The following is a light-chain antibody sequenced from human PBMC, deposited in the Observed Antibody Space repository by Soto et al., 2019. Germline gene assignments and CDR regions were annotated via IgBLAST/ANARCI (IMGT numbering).Light chain of an antibody. J-gene: IGKJ1*01. CDR1: QSIFRS. CDR2: AAS. Sequence: DIQMTQSPPSLSASVGDRVTITCRASQSIFRSLNWYQQKPGKAPKLLIYAASNLQSGVPSRFSGSESRTDFILTISNLQPEDFATYYCQQIYAAPVTFGQGTKVEIK. V-gene: IGKV1-39*01. CDR3: QQIYAAPVT.